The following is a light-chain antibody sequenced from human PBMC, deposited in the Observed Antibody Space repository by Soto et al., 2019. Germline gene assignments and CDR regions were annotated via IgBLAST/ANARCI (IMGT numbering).Light chain of an antibody. CDR1: QSVSSSY. Sequence: EIVLTQSPGTLSLSPGERATLSCRASQSVSSSYLAWYQQKPGRAPRLLIYGASSRATGIPDRFSGSGSETDFTLTISRLEPEDLAVYYCQQYGSSSWTFGQGTKVEIK. J-gene: IGKJ1*01. CDR3: QQYGSSSWT. V-gene: IGKV3-20*01. CDR2: GAS.